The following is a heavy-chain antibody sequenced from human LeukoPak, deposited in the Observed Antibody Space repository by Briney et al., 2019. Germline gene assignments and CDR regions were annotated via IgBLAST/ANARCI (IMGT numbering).Heavy chain of an antibody. CDR3: ARGTIEMATINWFDP. CDR1: GGSISNYY. D-gene: IGHD5-24*01. CDR2: VYSSGNT. V-gene: IGHV4-4*07. Sequence: PSETLSLTCTVSGGSISNYYWTWIRQPAGKGLEWIGRVYSSGNTDYNASLKSRVTISVDTSKNQFSLKLTSVTAADTAVYYCARGTIEMATINWFDPWGQGTLVTVSS. J-gene: IGHJ5*02.